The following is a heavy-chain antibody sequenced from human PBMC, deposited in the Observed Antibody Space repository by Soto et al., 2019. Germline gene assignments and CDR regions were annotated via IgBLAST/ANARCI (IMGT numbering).Heavy chain of an antibody. D-gene: IGHD1-1*01. CDR1: GFTFDDYT. V-gene: IGHV3-43*01. CDR2: ISWDGDSA. J-gene: IGHJ4*02. CDR3: AKGTRGNSPELDF. Sequence: GSLRLSCAASGFTFDDYTMHWVRQTPGKGLEWVSLISWDGDSAYYADSVRGRFTISRDNSKNSLFLQMNNVRAEDAALYFCAKGTRGNSPELDFWGQGTLVTVSS.